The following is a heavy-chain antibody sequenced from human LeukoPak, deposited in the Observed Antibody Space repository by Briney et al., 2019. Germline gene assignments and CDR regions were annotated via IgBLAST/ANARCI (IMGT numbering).Heavy chain of an antibody. CDR2: IYTSGST. CDR3: ARAYRGSSYFDI. Sequence: PSETLSLTCSVSGDSIRSYYWTWIRQPAGEGLEWIGRIYTSGSTNYNSSLKNRVTISVDTSKNQFSLKLSSVTAADTAAYYCARAYRGSSYFDIWGQGTMVTVSS. CDR1: GDSIRSYY. V-gene: IGHV4-4*07. J-gene: IGHJ3*02. D-gene: IGHD6-6*01.